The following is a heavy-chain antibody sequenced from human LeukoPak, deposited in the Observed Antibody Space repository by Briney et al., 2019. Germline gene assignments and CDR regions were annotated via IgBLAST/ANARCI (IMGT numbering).Heavy chain of an antibody. CDR3: AKRTDPYYFDY. CDR1: GFTFSSYN. V-gene: IGHV3-23*01. J-gene: IGHJ4*02. D-gene: IGHD3/OR15-3a*01. CDR2: ISGSGGST. Sequence: GGSLRLSCAASGFTFSSYNMHWVRQAPGKGLEWVSAISGSGGSTYYADSVKGRFTISRDNSKNTLYLQMNSLRAEDTAVYYCAKRTDPYYFDYWGQGTLVTVSS.